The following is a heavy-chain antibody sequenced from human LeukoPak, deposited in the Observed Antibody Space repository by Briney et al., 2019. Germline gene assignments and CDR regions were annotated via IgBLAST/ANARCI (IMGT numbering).Heavy chain of an antibody. CDR2: IYHSGST. Sequence: SETLSLTCAVSGGSISSSNWWSWVRQPPGKGLEWSGEIYHSGSTNYNPSLKSRVTISVDKSKNQFSLKLSSVTAADTAVYYCAKTVAVAGFPNWFDPWGQGTLVTVSS. CDR1: GGSISSSNW. J-gene: IGHJ5*02. CDR3: AKTVAVAGFPNWFDP. V-gene: IGHV4-4*02. D-gene: IGHD6-19*01.